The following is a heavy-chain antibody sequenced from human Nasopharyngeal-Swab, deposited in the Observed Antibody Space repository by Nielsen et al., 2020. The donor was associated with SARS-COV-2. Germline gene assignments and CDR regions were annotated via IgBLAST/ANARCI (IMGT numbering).Heavy chain of an antibody. CDR1: GGSISSSSYY. J-gene: IGHJ4*02. V-gene: IGHV4-39*01. CDR2: IYYSGST. Sequence: SETLSLTCTVSGGSISSSSYYWGWIRQPPGKGLEWIGSIYYSGSTYYNPSLKSRVTISVDTSKNQFSLKLSSATAADTAVYYCARPMLQPELLGGVYYFDYWGQGTLVTVSS. D-gene: IGHD1-26*01. CDR3: ARPMLQPELLGGVYYFDY.